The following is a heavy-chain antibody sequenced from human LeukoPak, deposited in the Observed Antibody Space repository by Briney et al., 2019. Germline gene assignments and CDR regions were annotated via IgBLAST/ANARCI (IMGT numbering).Heavy chain of an antibody. Sequence: SETLSLTCTVSGGSISSYYWSWIRQPPGKGLEWIGYIYYSGSTNYNPFLKSRVTISVDTSKNQFSLKLSSVTAADTAVYYCARTMASYCGGDCSDGFDYWGQGTLVTVSS. CDR1: GGSISSYY. D-gene: IGHD2-21*02. CDR3: ARTMASYCGGDCSDGFDY. J-gene: IGHJ4*02. CDR2: IYYSGST. V-gene: IGHV4-59*01.